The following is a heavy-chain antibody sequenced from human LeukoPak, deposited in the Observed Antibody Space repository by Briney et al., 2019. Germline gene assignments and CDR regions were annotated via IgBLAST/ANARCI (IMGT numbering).Heavy chain of an antibody. CDR2: ISGSGGST. CDR3: AKDGALLRWPVYYFDY. CDR1: GFTFSSYA. V-gene: IGHV3-23*01. J-gene: IGHJ4*02. D-gene: IGHD4-23*01. Sequence: GRSLRLSCAASGFTFSSYAMSWVRQAPGKGLEWVSAISGSGGSTYYADSVKGRFTISRDNSKSTLYLQMNSLRAEDTAVYYCAKDGALLRWPVYYFDYWGQGTLVTVSS.